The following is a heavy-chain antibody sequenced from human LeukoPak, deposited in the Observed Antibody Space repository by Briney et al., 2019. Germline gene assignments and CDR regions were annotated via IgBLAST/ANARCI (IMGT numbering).Heavy chain of an antibody. Sequence: GATVKVSCKASGGTFSSYAISWVRQAPGQGLEWMGGIIPIFGTANYAQKFQGRVTITADKSTSTAYMELSSLRSEDTAVYYCARNQGTAMVEGYYYYMDVWGKGTTVTVSS. CDR2: IIPIFGTA. CDR1: GGTFSSYA. V-gene: IGHV1-69*06. J-gene: IGHJ6*03. D-gene: IGHD5-18*01. CDR3: ARNQGTAMVEGYYYYMDV.